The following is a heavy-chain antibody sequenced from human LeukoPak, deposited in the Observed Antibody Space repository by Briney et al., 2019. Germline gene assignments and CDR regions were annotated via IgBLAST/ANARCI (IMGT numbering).Heavy chain of an antibody. D-gene: IGHD2-2*01. CDR2: ISSSSSYI. J-gene: IGHJ4*02. CDR3: ARDCSSTSCYDY. CDR1: GFTFSSYS. Sequence: GGSLRLSCAASGFTFSSYSMNWVRQAPGKGLEWVSSISSSSSYIYYADSVKGRFTISRDNAKNSLYLQMNSLRAEDTAVYYCARDCSSTSCYDYWGQGTLVTVSS. V-gene: IGHV3-21*01.